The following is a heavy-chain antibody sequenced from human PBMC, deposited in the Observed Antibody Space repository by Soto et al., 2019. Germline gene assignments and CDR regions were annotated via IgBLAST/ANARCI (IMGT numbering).Heavy chain of an antibody. CDR1: GFTFSSYT. V-gene: IGHV3-21*01. CDR3: GAATGAY. D-gene: IGHD2-15*01. Sequence: EVQLVESGGGLVKPGGSLRLSCAASGFTFSSYTMNWVSQAPGKGLEWVSSISRSSSYIYFADSVKGRFTISRDNAKNSLYLQMNSLRAEDTAVYYCGAATGAYWGQGTLVTVSS. J-gene: IGHJ4*02. CDR2: ISRSSSYI.